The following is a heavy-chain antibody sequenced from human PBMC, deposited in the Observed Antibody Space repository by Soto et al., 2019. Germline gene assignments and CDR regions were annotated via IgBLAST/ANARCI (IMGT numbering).Heavy chain of an antibody. Sequence: GESLKISCXASGFTFSSLGLNWVRQAPGKGLEWVSTITGSGSSICYADSVKGRFTISRDNAKNSLYLQMNSLRVEDTGVYYCARDTSTDIGDFDYWGQGTLVTVSS. V-gene: IGHV3-48*03. D-gene: IGHD5-12*01. CDR3: ARDTSTDIGDFDY. J-gene: IGHJ4*02. CDR2: ITGSGSSI. CDR1: GFTFSSLG.